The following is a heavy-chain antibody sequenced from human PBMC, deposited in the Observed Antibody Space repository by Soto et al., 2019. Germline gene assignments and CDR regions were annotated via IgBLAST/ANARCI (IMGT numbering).Heavy chain of an antibody. Sequence: EVQLLESGGGLVQPGGSLRLSCAASGFTFSFCAMSWVRQAPGKGLEWVSSIRGNNGDTYYADSVKGRFTISRDNSKNTLSLQVNSLGVEDTAVYYCAKGQSDSYCYFDYWGQGALVTVSS. CDR3: AKGQSDSYCYFDY. CDR1: GFTFSFCA. J-gene: IGHJ4*02. V-gene: IGHV3-23*01. CDR2: IRGNNGDT. D-gene: IGHD3-22*01.